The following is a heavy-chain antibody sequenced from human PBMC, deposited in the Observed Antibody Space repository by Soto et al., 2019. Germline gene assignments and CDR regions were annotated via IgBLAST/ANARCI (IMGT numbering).Heavy chain of an antibody. D-gene: IGHD2-15*01. J-gene: IGHJ6*02. CDR3: AKDGTLQGGNPHYYYYYGMDV. V-gene: IGHV3-23*01. Sequence: XESLSLSFAASGFTVSSYAMSWVRQAPGKGLEWVSAISGSGGSTYYADSVKGRFTISRDNSKNTLYLQMNSLRAEDTAVYYCAKDGTLQGGNPHYYYYYGMDVWGQGTTVTVSS. CDR2: ISGSGGST. CDR1: GFTVSSYA.